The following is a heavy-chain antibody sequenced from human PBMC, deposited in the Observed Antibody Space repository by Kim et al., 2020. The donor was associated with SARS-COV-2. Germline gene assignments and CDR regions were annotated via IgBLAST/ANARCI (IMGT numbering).Heavy chain of an antibody. J-gene: IGHJ6*02. CDR1: GFTFSDYY. D-gene: IGHD3-9*01. Sequence: GGSLRLSCAASGFTFSDYYMSWIRQAPGKGLEWVSYISSSGSTIYYADSVKGRFTISRDNAKNSLYLQMNSLRAEDTAVYYCARAPYDILTGGEVEGYYYGMDVWGQGTTVTVSS. CDR3: ARAPYDILTGGEVEGYYYGMDV. CDR2: ISSSGSTI. V-gene: IGHV3-11*01.